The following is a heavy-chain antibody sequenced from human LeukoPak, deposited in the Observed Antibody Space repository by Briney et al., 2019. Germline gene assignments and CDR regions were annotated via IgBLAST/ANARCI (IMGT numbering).Heavy chain of an antibody. J-gene: IGHJ6*03. Sequence: PGGSLRLSCAASGFTFDDYAMHWVRQAPGKGLEWVSGISWNSGSIGYADSVKGRFTISRDNAKNSLYLQMNSLRAEDTALYYCAKDRGTRESSGYYYYMDVWGKGTTVTISS. CDR3: AKDRGTRESSGYYYYMDV. CDR2: ISWNSGSI. D-gene: IGHD6-19*01. CDR1: GFTFDDYA. V-gene: IGHV3-9*01.